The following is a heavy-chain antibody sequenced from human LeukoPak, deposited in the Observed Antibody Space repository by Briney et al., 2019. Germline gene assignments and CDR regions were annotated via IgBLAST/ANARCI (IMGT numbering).Heavy chain of an antibody. CDR2: IYPGDSDT. J-gene: IGHJ4*02. D-gene: IGHD3-10*01. CDR1: GYTFTSYW. V-gene: IGHV5-51*01. CDR3: ASLRVVRGVILRFDY. Sequence: GESLKISCKGSGYTFTSYWIGWVRQMPGKGLEWMGIIYPGDSDTRYSPSFQGQVTISADNSISTAYLQWSSLKASDTAMYYCASLRVVRGVILRFDYWGQGTLVTVSS.